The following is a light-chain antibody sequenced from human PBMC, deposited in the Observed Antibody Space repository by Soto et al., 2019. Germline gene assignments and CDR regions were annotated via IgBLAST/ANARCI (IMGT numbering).Light chain of an antibody. Sequence: QSALTQPASVSGSPGQSIAISCTGTSSDVGGYNYVSWYQQHPGKAPKLMIYDVTNRPSGVSDRFSGSKSGYTASLTISGLQPEDEADYHCSSYSTSSTPSYVFGTGTQLTVL. CDR2: DVT. V-gene: IGLV2-14*01. J-gene: IGLJ1*01. CDR3: SSYSTSSTPSYV. CDR1: SSDVGGYNY.